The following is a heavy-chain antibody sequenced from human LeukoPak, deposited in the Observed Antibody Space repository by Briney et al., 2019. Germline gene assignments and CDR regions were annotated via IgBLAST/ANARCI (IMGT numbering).Heavy chain of an antibody. CDR2: ISYSGTT. D-gene: IGHD6-13*01. CDR1: GFTFSSYW. Sequence: GSLRLSCAASGFTFSSYWMSWVRQAPGKGLEWIGSISYSGTTYYNPSLKSRVTISVDTSKNQFSLKLSSVTAADTAVYYCARHSSWPPYYYYYYMDVWGKGTTVTISS. CDR3: ARHSSWPPYYYYYYMDV. V-gene: IGHV4-39*01. J-gene: IGHJ6*03.